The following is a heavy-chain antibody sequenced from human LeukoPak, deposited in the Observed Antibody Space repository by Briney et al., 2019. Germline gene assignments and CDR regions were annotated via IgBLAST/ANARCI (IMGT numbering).Heavy chain of an antibody. Sequence: GGSLRLSCSASGFSLSDYGMSWVRQAPGKGLEWVSYITMNSVRFYADSVKGRFTISRDNSKNTLYLQMNSLRAEDTAVYYCAKDIKYYYDSSGYYYANDYWGQGTLVTVSS. J-gene: IGHJ4*02. CDR3: AKDIKYYYDSSGYYYANDY. D-gene: IGHD3-22*01. CDR2: ITMNSVR. V-gene: IGHV3-23*01. CDR1: GFSLSDYG.